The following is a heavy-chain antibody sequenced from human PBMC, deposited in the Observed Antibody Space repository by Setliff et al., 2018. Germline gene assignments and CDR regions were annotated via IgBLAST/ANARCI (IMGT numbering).Heavy chain of an antibody. J-gene: IGHJ3*02. V-gene: IGHV4-34*01. Sequence: KPSETLSLTCAVYGGSFSGYYWSWIRQPPGKGLEWIEEINHSGSTNYNPSLKSRVTISVDTSKNQFSLKLSSVTAADTAVYYCARGDVDTAMVGFAFDIWGQGTMVT. D-gene: IGHD5-18*01. CDR3: ARGDVDTAMVGFAFDI. CDR1: GGSFSGYY. CDR2: INHSGST.